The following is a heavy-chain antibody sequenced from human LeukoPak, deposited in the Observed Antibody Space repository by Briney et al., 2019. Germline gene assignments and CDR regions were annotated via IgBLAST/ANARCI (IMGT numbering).Heavy chain of an antibody. Sequence: GGSLRLSCAASGFTVSSYGMTWVRQAPGKGLEWVSAFSATDGSAQYAESVKGRFTISRDNSENSLYLQMDSLRDEDTAVYYCAEARIAAAGTGAFDVWGQGTMVTVSS. CDR2: FSATDGSA. CDR3: AEARIAAAGTGAFDV. V-gene: IGHV3-23*01. J-gene: IGHJ3*01. CDR1: GFTVSSYG. D-gene: IGHD6-13*01.